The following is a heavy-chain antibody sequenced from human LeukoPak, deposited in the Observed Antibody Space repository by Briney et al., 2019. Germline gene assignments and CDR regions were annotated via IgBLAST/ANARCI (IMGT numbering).Heavy chain of an antibody. CDR1: GGTFSSYA. V-gene: IGHV1-69*05. D-gene: IGHD3-3*01. Sequence: SVTVSCKASGGTFSSYAISWVRQAPGQGLEWMGGIIPIFGTANYAQKFQGRVTITTDESTSTAYMELSSLRSEDTAVYYCARETGKIFGVVREYFDYWGQGTLVTVSS. CDR3: ARETGKIFGVVREYFDY. J-gene: IGHJ4*02. CDR2: IIPIFGTA.